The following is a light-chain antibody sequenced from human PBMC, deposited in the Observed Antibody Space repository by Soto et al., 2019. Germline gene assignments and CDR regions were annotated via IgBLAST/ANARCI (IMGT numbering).Light chain of an antibody. V-gene: IGKV1-33*01. CDR3: QQYENLPLT. Sequence: DTQMTQSPSSLSASVGDRVTITCQASQDIKNYLNWYLQKPRKAPKLLIYDASSLERGVPSRFSGSGAGTEYSLTISSLQPEDNGTYYCQQYENLPLTFGGGTKVDIK. J-gene: IGKJ4*01. CDR2: DAS. CDR1: QDIKNY.